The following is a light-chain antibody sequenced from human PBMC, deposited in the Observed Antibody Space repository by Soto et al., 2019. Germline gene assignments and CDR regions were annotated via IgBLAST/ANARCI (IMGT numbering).Light chain of an antibody. CDR1: QSVDTW. CDR2: KAS. CDR3: QQYNNYPRT. J-gene: IGKJ1*01. Sequence: DIQMTQFPSTLSASVGDTVTITCRASQSVDTWLAWYQQKPGKAPSLLIYKASNVQSGVPSRFTGSGSGTEFTLTIRSLQPDDFATHYCQQYNNYPRTFGQGTKV. V-gene: IGKV1-5*03.